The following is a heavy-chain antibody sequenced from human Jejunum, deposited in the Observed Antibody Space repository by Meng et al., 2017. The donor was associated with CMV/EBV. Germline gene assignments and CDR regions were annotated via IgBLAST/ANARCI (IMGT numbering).Heavy chain of an antibody. CDR2: IGGTGGGTP. Sequence: SGFTFTSFAVAWVRQAPGKGPEWVSSIGGTGGGTPYSARSVKGRFTISKDSAENTLYLQMNSLRAEDTAIYYCAKSTANTWSTFDSWGQGTLVTVS. V-gene: IGHV3-23*01. D-gene: IGHD2-8*02. J-gene: IGHJ4*02. CDR3: AKSTANTWSTFDS. CDR1: GFTFTSFA.